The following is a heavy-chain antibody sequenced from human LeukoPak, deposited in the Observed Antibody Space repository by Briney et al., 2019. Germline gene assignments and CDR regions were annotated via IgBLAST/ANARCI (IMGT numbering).Heavy chain of an antibody. V-gene: IGHV1-18*01. D-gene: IGHD3-3*01. CDR3: ARDVRFTIFGVVTLDY. CDR1: GYTFTSYG. J-gene: IGHJ4*02. CDR2: ISAYNGNT. Sequence: ASVKVSCKASGYTFTSYGISWVRQPPGQGLEWMGWISAYNGNTNYAQKLQGRVTMTSDTSTSTAYMELRSLRSDDTAVYYCARDVRFTIFGVVTLDYWGQGTLVTVSS.